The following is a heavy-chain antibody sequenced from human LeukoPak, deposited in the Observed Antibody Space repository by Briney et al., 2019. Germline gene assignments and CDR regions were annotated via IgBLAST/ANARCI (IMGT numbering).Heavy chain of an antibody. V-gene: IGHV4-61*02. CDR2: IYTSGST. CDR3: ARVRITIFGVVIDY. D-gene: IGHD3-3*01. J-gene: IGHJ4*02. CDR1: GGSISSGSYY. Sequence: PSETLSLTCTVSGGSISSGSYYWSWIRQPAGKGLEWIGRIYTSGSTNYNPSLKSRVTISVDTSKNQFSLKLSSVTAADTAVYYCARVRITIFGVVIDYWGQGTLVTVSS.